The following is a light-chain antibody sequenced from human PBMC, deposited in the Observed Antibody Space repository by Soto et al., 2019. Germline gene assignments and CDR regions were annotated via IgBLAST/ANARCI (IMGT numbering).Light chain of an antibody. V-gene: IGLV1-44*01. CDR1: TSNIAGNT. Sequence: QSVLTQPPSLSGTPGQRVTISCSGSTSNIAGNTVHWYQHLPETAPKLLIYIDDQRPSGVPDRFSGSKSGTSASLAISGLQSEDEADYYCARWDDSLNAAVFGGGTQLTVL. J-gene: IGLJ7*01. CDR3: ARWDDSLNAAV. CDR2: IDD.